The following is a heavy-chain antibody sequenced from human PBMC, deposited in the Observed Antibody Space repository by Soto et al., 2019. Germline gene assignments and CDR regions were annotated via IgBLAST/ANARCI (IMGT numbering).Heavy chain of an antibody. Sequence: GGSLRLSCAASGFTFSNAWVSWVRQAPGKGLEWVGRIKSKTDGGTTDYAAPVKGRFTISRDDSKNTLYLQMNSLKTEDTAVYYCTTIRCSGGSCYSGYWGQGTLVTVSS. J-gene: IGHJ4*02. V-gene: IGHV3-15*01. CDR1: GFTFSNAW. D-gene: IGHD2-15*01. CDR3: TTIRCSGGSCYSGY. CDR2: IKSKTDGGTT.